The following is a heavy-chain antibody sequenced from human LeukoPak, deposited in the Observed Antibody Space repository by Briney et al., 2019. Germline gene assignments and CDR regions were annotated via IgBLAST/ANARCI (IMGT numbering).Heavy chain of an antibody. V-gene: IGHV4-59*08. J-gene: IGHJ5*02. Sequence: PSETLSLTCTVSGGSISSYYWSWIRQPPGKGLKWIGYIYYSGSTNYNPPLKSRVTISVDTSKNQFSLKLGSVTAADTAVYYCVRGHKWFDPWGQGTLVTVSS. CDR1: GGSISSYY. CDR3: VRGHKWFDP. CDR2: IYYSGST.